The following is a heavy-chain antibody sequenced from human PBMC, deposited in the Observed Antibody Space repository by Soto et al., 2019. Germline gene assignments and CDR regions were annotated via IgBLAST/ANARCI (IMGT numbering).Heavy chain of an antibody. D-gene: IGHD3-3*01. Sequence: PGGSLRLSCAASGFTFSSYGMHWVRQAPGKGLEWVSAISGSGGSTYYADSVKGRFTISRDNSKNTLYLQMNSLRAEDTAVYYCARLRFLDYYGMDVWGQGTTVTVSS. CDR2: ISGSGGST. J-gene: IGHJ6*02. CDR1: GFTFSSYG. V-gene: IGHV3-23*01. CDR3: ARLRFLDYYGMDV.